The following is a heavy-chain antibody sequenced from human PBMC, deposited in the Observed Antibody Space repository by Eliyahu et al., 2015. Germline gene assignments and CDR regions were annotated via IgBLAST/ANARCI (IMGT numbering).Heavy chain of an antibody. D-gene: IGHD1-26*01. CDR1: GFXFSSYX. V-gene: IGHV3-13*05. CDR3: ARGRRVGATYTFDY. CDR2: IGTAGDP. Sequence: EVQLVESGGGLVQPGGSLXLXCXASGFXFSSYXMHWVRQATGKGLEWVSAIGTAGDPYYPGSVKGRFTISRENAKNSLYLQMNSLRAGDTAVYYCARGRRVGATYTFDYWGQGTLVTVSS. J-gene: IGHJ4*02.